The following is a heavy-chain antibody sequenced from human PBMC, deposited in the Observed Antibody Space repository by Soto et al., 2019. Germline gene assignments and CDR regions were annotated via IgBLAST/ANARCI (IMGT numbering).Heavy chain of an antibody. J-gene: IGHJ4*02. Sequence: GGSLRLSCAASGFTFGAYVMHWVRQAPGKGLEWVAHISYDGNNKYYADSVKGRFTISRDNFKNTLYLQMNSLRAEDTAVYYCAKDSGADILTGYSSNFDYWGQGTLVTVSS. CDR1: GFTFGAYV. CDR2: ISYDGNNK. CDR3: AKDSGADILTGYSSNFDY. V-gene: IGHV3-30*18. D-gene: IGHD3-9*01.